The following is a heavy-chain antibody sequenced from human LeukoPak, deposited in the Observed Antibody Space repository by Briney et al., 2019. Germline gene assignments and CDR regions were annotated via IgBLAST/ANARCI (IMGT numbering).Heavy chain of an antibody. D-gene: IGHD3-22*01. Sequence: GGSLRLSCAASGFTFSTYAMNWVRQAPGKGLEWVSTITASGGSTYYADSVKGRFTISRDNSKNTLYMQMNSPRAEGTAVYYCARAYYYDSSGYYYFDYWGQGTLVTVSS. CDR2: ITASGGST. J-gene: IGHJ4*02. CDR1: GFTFSTYA. CDR3: ARAYYYDSSGYYYFDY. V-gene: IGHV3-23*01.